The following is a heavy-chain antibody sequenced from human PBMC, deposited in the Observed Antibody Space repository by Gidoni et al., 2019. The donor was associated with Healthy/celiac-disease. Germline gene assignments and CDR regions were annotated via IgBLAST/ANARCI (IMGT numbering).Heavy chain of an antibody. CDR3: ASLGGSLSGWDAFDI. CDR2: IYPGDSDT. Sequence: EVQLVQSGAEVKKPGESLKISCKGAGYSCTSYWIGWVRQMPGKGLEWMGIIYPGDSDTRYSPSFQVQVTISADKSISTAYLQWSSLKASDTAMYYCASLGGSLSGWDAFDIWGQGTMVTVSS. CDR1: GYSCTSYW. V-gene: IGHV5-51*01. D-gene: IGHD1-26*01. J-gene: IGHJ3*02.